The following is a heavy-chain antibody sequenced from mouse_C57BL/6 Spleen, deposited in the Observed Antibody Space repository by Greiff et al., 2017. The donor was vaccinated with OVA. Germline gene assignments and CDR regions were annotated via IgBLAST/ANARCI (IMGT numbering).Heavy chain of an antibody. CDR2: ISSGSSTI. Sequence: EVKLVESGGGLVKPGGSLKLSCAASGFTFSDYGMHWVRQAPETGLEWVAYISSGSSTIYYADTVKGRFTISRDNAKNTLFLRMTSLRSEDTARYYCARNGFAYWGQGTLVTVSA. V-gene: IGHV5-17*01. CDR1: GFTFSDYG. CDR3: ARNGFAY. J-gene: IGHJ3*01.